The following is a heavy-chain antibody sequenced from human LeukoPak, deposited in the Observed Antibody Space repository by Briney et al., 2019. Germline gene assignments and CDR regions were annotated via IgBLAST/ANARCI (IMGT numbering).Heavy chain of an antibody. J-gene: IGHJ4*02. D-gene: IGHD4-17*01. CDR2: IDSDGSNT. CDR3: ARDDYGDYYFDY. Sequence: GGSLRLSCAASEFTVSSNYMTWVRQAPGKGLVWVSRIDSDGSNTNYADSVKGRFTVSRDKAKNTLYLQMNSLRAEDTAVYYCARDDYGDYYFDYWGQGTLVTVSS. V-gene: IGHV3-74*01. CDR1: EFTVSSNY.